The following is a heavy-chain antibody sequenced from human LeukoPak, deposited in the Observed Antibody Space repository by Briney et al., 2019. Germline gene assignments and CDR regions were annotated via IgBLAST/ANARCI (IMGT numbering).Heavy chain of an antibody. V-gene: IGHV3-48*03. D-gene: IGHD6-6*01. CDR3: ARSYGSSSPFDY. J-gene: IGHJ4*02. CDR2: ISSSGSTI. CDR1: GFTFSSYE. Sequence: GGSLRLSCAASGFTFSSYEMNWVRQAPGKGLEWVSYISSSGSTIYYADSVKGRFTISRDNAKNSLYLQMNSLRAEDTAVYYCARSYGSSSPFDYWGQGTLVTVSS.